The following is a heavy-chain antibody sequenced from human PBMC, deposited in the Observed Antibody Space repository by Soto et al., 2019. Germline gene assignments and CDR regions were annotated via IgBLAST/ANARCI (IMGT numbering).Heavy chain of an antibody. CDR2: IYYSGST. J-gene: IGHJ4*02. V-gene: IGHV4-31*03. D-gene: IGHD5-18*01. Sequence: QVQLQESGPGLVKPSQTLSLTCTVSGGSISSGGYCWSWIRQHPGKGLEWNGYIYYSGSTYYNPSLKSRVTISVGPSKKQFSLKLSSVTAADTVVYYCASDSYGSLGLDYWGQGSLETISS. CDR1: GGSISSGGYC. CDR3: ASDSYGSLGLDY.